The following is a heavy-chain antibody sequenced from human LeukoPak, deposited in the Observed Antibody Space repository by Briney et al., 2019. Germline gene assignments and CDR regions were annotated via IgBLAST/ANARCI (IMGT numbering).Heavy chain of an antibody. D-gene: IGHD5-18*01. CDR3: ARDTVDTAMDDAFDI. CDR1: GGSISSYY. V-gene: IGHV4-59*01. J-gene: IGHJ3*02. CDR2: IYYSGST. Sequence: SETLSLTCTVSGGSISSYYWSWIRQPPGKGLAWIGYIYYSGSTNYNPSLKSRVTISVDTSKNQFSLKLSSVTAADTAVYYCARDTVDTAMDDAFDIWGQGTMVTVSS.